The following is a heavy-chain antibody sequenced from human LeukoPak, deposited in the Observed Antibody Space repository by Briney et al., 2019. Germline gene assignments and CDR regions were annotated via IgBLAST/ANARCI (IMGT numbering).Heavy chain of an antibody. V-gene: IGHV3-33*01. J-gene: IGHJ4*02. CDR3: ARDLNREDFDY. CDR2: IWYDGSDK. Sequence: GKSLRLSCAASGFSFSSYGMHWVRQAPGKGLEWVAIIWYDGSDKYYGDSVRGRFTVSRDNLKNTLYLQMNTLRVEDTAVYYCARDLNREDFDYWGQGALVVVSS. CDR1: GFSFSSYG. D-gene: IGHD3-9*01.